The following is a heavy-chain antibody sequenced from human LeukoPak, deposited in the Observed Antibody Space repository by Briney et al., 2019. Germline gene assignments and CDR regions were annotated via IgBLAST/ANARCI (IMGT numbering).Heavy chain of an antibody. J-gene: IGHJ5*02. CDR1: GGSISSSNW. D-gene: IGHD3-9*01. CDR3: ARAGYDILTYNWFDP. V-gene: IGHV4-61*01. CDR2: IYYSGST. Sequence: PSGTLSLTCAVSGGSISSSNWWSWIRQPPGKGLEWIGYIYYSGSTNYNPSLKSRVTISVDTSKNQFSLKLSSVTAADTAVYYCARAGYDILTYNWFDPWGQGTLVTVSS.